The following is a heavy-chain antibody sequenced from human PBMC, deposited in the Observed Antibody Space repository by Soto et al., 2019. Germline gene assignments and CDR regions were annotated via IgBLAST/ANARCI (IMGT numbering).Heavy chain of an antibody. Sequence: QVQLVESGGGVVQPGRALRLSCAASEFAFSTHAMHWVRQAPGEGLEWVAVISFDGTNKYYADSVKGRFTISRDNSRSTLYLQMNSLRIEDTAVYYCSASRGYNWFDPWGQGTLVTVSS. CDR3: SASRGYNWFDP. CDR2: ISFDGTNK. J-gene: IGHJ5*02. D-gene: IGHD5-12*01. V-gene: IGHV3-30-3*01. CDR1: EFAFSTHA.